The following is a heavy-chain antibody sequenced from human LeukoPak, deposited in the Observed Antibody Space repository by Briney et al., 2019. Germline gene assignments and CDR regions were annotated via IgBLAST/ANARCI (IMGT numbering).Heavy chain of an antibody. Sequence: SETLSLTCTVSGGSISSSSYYWGWIRQPPGKGLEWIGTIYYSGSTYYNPSLKSRVTMSVDTSKNQFSLKLSSVTAPDTAVYYCASLPIPGVLIANLRFDPWGQGTLVTVSS. CDR3: ASLPIPGVLIANLRFDP. CDR1: GGSISSSSYY. D-gene: IGHD3-3*01. CDR2: IYYSGST. V-gene: IGHV4-39*01. J-gene: IGHJ5*02.